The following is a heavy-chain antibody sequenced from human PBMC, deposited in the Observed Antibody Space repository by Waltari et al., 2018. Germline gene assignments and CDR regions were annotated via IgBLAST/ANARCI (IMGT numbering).Heavy chain of an antibody. D-gene: IGHD2-15*01. CDR2: IYHSGST. J-gene: IGHJ3*02. CDR3: ARELGYCSGGSCQGAFDI. V-gene: IGHV4-38-2*02. CDR1: GYSSSRGYY. Sequence: QVQLQESGPGLVKPSETVSLTCAVSGYSSSRGYYRGWIRQPPGKGLEWIGRIYHSGSTYYNPSLRSRVTISVDTSKSQFSLKLSSVTAADTAVYYCARELGYCSGGSCQGAFDIWGQGTMVIVSS.